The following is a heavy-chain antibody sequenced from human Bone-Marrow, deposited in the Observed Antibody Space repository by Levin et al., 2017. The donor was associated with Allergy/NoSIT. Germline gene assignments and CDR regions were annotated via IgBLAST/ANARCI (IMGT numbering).Heavy chain of an antibody. V-gene: IGHV1-2*06. J-gene: IGHJ4*02. Sequence: PGASVKVSCKASGYTFTGYYIHWVRQAPGQGLEWMGRIDPNSGGTIYAQKFQGRVTMTSDTSITTAYMELSSLRSDDTAMYYCARAAGTAAGTPECYWGQGTLVTVSS. CDR2: IDPNSGGT. CDR3: ARAAGTAAGTPECY. D-gene: IGHD6-13*01. CDR1: GYTFTGYY.